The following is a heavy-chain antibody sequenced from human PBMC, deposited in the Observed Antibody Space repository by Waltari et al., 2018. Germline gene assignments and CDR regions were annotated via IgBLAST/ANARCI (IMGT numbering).Heavy chain of an antibody. CDR1: GYTFTSYG. J-gene: IGHJ1*01. CDR3: ARDESSSWYIRSQWYFQH. CDR2: SIAYNGNT. Sequence: QVQLVQSGAEVKKPGASVKVSCKASGYTFTSYGISWVRQAPGQGLEWMGWSIAYNGNTNYAQKLQGRVTMTPDTSTSTAYMELRSRRSDDTAVYYCARDESSSWYIRSQWYFQHWGQGTLVTVSS. V-gene: IGHV1-18*01. D-gene: IGHD6-13*01.